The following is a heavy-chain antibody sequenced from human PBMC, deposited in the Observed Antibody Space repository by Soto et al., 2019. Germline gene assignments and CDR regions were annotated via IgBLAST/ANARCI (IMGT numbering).Heavy chain of an antibody. CDR2: ISGSGGST. Sequence: GGSLRLPCAASGVTFSSFVMGWVRQAPGKGLQWVSTISGSGGSTYYADSVKGRFTISRDNSKNTLYLQMNGLRAEETAVYYCAKHRLAARLPPLDYWGQGTLVTVSS. D-gene: IGHD6-25*01. CDR3: AKHRLAARLPPLDY. CDR1: GVTFSSFV. V-gene: IGHV3-23*01. J-gene: IGHJ4*02.